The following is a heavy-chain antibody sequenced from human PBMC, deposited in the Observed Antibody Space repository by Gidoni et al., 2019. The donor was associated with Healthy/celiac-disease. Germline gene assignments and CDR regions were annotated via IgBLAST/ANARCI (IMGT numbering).Heavy chain of an antibody. D-gene: IGHD3-10*01. V-gene: IGHV3-53*04. J-gene: IGHJ6*02. Sequence: EVQLVESGGGLVQPGGSLRLSCAASGFTVSSNYMIWVRQAPGKGLEWVSVNYSGGSTYYADSVKGRFTISRHNSKNTLYLQMNSLRAEDTAVYYCARSPPYGSGSYYNSPQYYYYGMDVWGQGTTVTVSS. CDR3: ARSPPYGSGSYYNSPQYYYYGMDV. CDR1: GFTVSSNY. CDR2: NYSGGST.